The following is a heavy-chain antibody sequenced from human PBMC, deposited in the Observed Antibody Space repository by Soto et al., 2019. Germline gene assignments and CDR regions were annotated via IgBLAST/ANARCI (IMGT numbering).Heavy chain of an antibody. V-gene: IGHV5-51*01. CDR1: GYSFTSYW. CDR3: ARHPLLLWFGELFTSGEMRAFDI. CDR2: IYPGDSDT. Sequence: GESLKISCKGSGYSFTSYWIGWVRQMPGKGLEWMGIIYPGDSDTRYSPSFQGQVTISADKSISTAYLQWGSLKASDTAMYYCARHPLLLWFGELFTSGEMRAFDIWGQGTMVTVSS. D-gene: IGHD3-10*01. J-gene: IGHJ3*02.